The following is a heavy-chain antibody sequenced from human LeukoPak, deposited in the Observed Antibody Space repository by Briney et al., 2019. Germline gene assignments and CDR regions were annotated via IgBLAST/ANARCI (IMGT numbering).Heavy chain of an antibody. CDR2: IYTSGST. Sequence: SETLSLTCTVSGGSISSYYWSWIRQTAGKGLEWIGRIYTSGSTNYNPSLKSRVTISVDKSKNQFSLKLSSVTAADAAVYYCARYCSGGSCYPGGYYYYYMDVWGKGTTVTVSS. CDR1: GGSISSYY. J-gene: IGHJ6*03. D-gene: IGHD2-15*01. CDR3: ARYCSGGSCYPGGYYYYYMDV. V-gene: IGHV4-4*07.